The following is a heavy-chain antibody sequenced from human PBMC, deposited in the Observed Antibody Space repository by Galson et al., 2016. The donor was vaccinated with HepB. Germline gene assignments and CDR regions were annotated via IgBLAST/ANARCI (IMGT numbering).Heavy chain of an antibody. CDR3: ARDTDSGSRADG. V-gene: IGHV3-53*01. J-gene: IGHJ4*02. Sequence: SLRLSCAASGFTVSDNYMSWVRQAPGKGLEWVSIIYSAGDTYYADSVKGRFTVSRDDSKNILYLQMNSLRPEDTADYYCARDTDSGSRADGWGQGTLVTVSS. D-gene: IGHD6-25*01. CDR1: GFTVSDNY. CDR2: IYSAGDT.